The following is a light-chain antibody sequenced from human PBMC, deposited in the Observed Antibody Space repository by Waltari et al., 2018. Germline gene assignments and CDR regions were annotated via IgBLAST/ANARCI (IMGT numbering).Light chain of an antibody. J-gene: IGLJ2*01. Sequence: FELTKPPAGAVSPGQTARITCPGDSLPKKYCLLFQQKSSPAPVMVIYEDTKRPSGIPERFSGSSSGTLATLTISGAQVEDEADYYCYSTDETADHVVFGGGTKVTVL. CDR2: EDT. V-gene: IGLV3-10*01. CDR1: SLPKKY. CDR3: YSTDETADHVV.